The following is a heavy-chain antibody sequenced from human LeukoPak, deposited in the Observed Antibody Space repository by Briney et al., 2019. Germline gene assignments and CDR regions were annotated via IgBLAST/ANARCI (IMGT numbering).Heavy chain of an antibody. D-gene: IGHD1-26*01. V-gene: IGHV3-21*01. Sequence: KTGGSLRLSCAASGFTFSSYSMNWVRQAPGKGLEWVSSISSSSSYIYYADSVKGRFTISRDNAKNSLYLQTNSLRAEDTAVYYCARWDGYYMDVWGKGTTVTVSS. CDR3: ARWDGYYMDV. CDR1: GFTFSSYS. J-gene: IGHJ6*03. CDR2: ISSSSSYI.